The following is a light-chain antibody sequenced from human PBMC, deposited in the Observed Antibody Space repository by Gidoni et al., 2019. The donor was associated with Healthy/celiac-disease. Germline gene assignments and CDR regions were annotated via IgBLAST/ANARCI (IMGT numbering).Light chain of an antibody. V-gene: IGKV1-16*02. CDR3: QQYNSYPIT. CDR1: QGISNY. Sequence: DIQMSQSPPSRSASVGDSVTITLRASQGISNYLAWFQQKPGKAPKSLIYAASILQSVVPSKFSGSGAGTDFTLTISSLQPEDFATYYCQQYNSYPITFGQGTRLEIK. CDR2: AAS. J-gene: IGKJ5*01.